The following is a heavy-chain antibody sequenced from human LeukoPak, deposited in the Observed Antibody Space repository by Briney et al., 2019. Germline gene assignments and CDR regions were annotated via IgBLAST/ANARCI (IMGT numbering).Heavy chain of an antibody. J-gene: IGHJ5*02. CDR2: IISLLGVA. CDR3: ASLGHDYGDYVPNWFDP. D-gene: IGHD4-17*01. CDR1: GGTFSSYA. Sequence: SLKVSCKASGGTFSSYAISWVRQAPGQGLEWMGGIISLLGVANYAQKFQGRVTITADESTSTAYMELSSLRSEDTAVYYCASLGHDYGDYVPNWFDPWGQGTLVTFST. V-gene: IGHV1-69*01.